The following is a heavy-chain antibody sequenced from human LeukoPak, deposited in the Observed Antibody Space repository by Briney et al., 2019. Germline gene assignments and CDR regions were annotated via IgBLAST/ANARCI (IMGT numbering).Heavy chain of an antibody. V-gene: IGHV3-30*18. J-gene: IGHJ3*02. D-gene: IGHD1-20*01. Sequence: GGSLRLSCAASGFTFSSYGMHWVRQAPGKGLEWVAVISYDGSNKYYADSVKGRFTISRDNSKNTLYLQMNSLRAEDTAVYYCAKDLTPGITGTLEIWGQRTMVTVSS. CDR1: GFTFSSYG. CDR2: ISYDGSNK. CDR3: AKDLTPGITGTLEI.